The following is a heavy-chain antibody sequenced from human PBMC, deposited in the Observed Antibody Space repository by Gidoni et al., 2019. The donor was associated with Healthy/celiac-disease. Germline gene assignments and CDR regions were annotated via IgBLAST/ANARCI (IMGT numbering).Heavy chain of an antibody. D-gene: IGHD1-26*01. CDR2: ISSSGSTI. CDR1: GFTFRYYY. V-gene: IGHV3-11*01. Sequence: QVQLVESGGGLVKPGGSLRLSCAAPGFTFRYYYLGWIRQAPGKGLEWVSYISSSGSTIYYADSVKGRFTISRDNAKNSLYLQMNSLRAEDTAVYYCASGLKSGSVDYWGQGTLVTVSS. J-gene: IGHJ4*02. CDR3: ASGLKSGSVDY.